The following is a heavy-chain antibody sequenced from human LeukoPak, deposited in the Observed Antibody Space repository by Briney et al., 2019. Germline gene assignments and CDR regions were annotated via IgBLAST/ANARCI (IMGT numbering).Heavy chain of an antibody. V-gene: IGHV1-18*01. CDR3: ARDPSRYYDSSGYEISWFDP. CDR1: GYTFTSYG. Sequence: GASVKVSCKASGYTFTSYGISWVRQAPGQGLEWMGWISAYNGNTNYAQKLQGRVTMTTDTSTSTAYMELRSLRSDDTAVYYCARDPSRYYDSSGYEISWFDPWGQGTLVTVSS. D-gene: IGHD3-22*01. J-gene: IGHJ5*02. CDR2: ISAYNGNT.